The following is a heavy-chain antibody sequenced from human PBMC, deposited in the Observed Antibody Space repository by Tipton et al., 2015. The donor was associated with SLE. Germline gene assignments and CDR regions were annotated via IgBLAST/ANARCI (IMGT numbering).Heavy chain of an antibody. V-gene: IGHV4-4*08. CDR2: TNQGGGT. J-gene: IGHJ5*02. Sequence: TLSLTCTVSGGSISSHYWGWIRQPPGKGLEWIGITNQGGGTYYNSSLKSRVTISLDASKNQFSLKLSSVTAADTAVYYCARENNWFDPWGQGTLVTVSS. CDR1: GGSISSHY. CDR3: ARENNWFDP.